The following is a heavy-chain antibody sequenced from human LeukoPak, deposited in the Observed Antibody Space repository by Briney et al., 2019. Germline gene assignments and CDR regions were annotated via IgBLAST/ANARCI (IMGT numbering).Heavy chain of an antibody. J-gene: IGHJ4*02. CDR2: INWNGGST. V-gene: IGHV3-20*04. D-gene: IGHD3-10*01. CDR3: ARAPAPLLGGELLH. CDR1: GFTFSSYA. Sequence: QPGGSLRLSCAASGFTFSSYAMSWVRQAPGKGLEWVSGINWNGGSTGYADSVKGRFTISRDNAKNSLYLQMNSLRAEDTALYYCARAPAPLLGGELLHWGQGTLVTVSS.